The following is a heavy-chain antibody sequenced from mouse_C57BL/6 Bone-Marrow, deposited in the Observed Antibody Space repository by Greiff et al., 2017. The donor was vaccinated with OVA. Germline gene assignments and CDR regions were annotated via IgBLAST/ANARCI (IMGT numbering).Heavy chain of an antibody. CDR3: ARRDYGFDY. D-gene: IGHD2-4*01. CDR1: GFTFSSYG. Sequence: EVMLVESGGDLVKPGGSLKLSCAASGFTFSSYGMSWVRQTPDKRLEWVATISSGGSYTYYPDSVKGRFTISRDNAKNTLYLQMSSLKSEDTAMYYCARRDYGFDYWGRGTTLTVSS. J-gene: IGHJ2*01. V-gene: IGHV5-6*02. CDR2: ISSGGSYT.